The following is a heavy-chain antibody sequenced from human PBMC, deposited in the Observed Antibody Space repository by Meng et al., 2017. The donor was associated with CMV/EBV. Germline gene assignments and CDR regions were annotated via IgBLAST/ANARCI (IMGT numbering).Heavy chain of an antibody. CDR2: ISSSSSYI. J-gene: IGHJ4*02. Sequence: EVQLVESGGGLVKPGGSLRLSCAASGFTFSSYSMTWVRQAPGKGLEWVSSISSSSSYIYYADSVKGRFTISRDNAKNSLYLQMNSLRAEDTAVYYCARGPHFWSGYSDYWGQGTLVTVSS. CDR1: GFTFSSYS. V-gene: IGHV3-21*01. D-gene: IGHD3-3*02. CDR3: ARGPHFWSGYSDY.